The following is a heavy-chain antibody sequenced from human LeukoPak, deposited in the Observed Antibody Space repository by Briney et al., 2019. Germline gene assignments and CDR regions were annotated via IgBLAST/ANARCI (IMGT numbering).Heavy chain of an antibody. CDR3: ARGANYYDSSGYLI. V-gene: IGHV4-59*01. D-gene: IGHD3-22*01. CDR1: GGSICSYY. CDR2: IYYSGST. J-gene: IGHJ4*02. Sequence: SETLSLTCTVSGGSICSYYWSWIRQPPGKGLEWIRYIYYSGSTNYNPSLKSRVTISVDTSKNQFSLKLSSVTAADTAVYYCARGANYYDSSGYLIWGQGTLVTVSS.